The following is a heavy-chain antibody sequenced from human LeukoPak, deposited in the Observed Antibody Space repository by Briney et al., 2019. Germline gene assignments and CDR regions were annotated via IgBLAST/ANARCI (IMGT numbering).Heavy chain of an antibody. Sequence: SETLSLTCTVFGYSITTGYYWGWIRQPPGKGLEWIGSIYHSGSTFYNPSLKSRVTISVDTSKNQSSLKLSSVTAADTAIYYCARDQDYYGSGSYGPDHWGQGTQVTVSS. V-gene: IGHV4-38-2*02. CDR1: GYSITTGYY. D-gene: IGHD3-10*01. CDR2: IYHSGST. CDR3: ARDQDYYGSGSYGPDH. J-gene: IGHJ4*02.